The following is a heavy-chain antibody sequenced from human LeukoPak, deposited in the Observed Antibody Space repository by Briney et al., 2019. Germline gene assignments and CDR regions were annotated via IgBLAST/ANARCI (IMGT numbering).Heavy chain of an antibody. CDR2: ISSSSSTI. CDR1: GFTFSSYS. J-gene: IGHJ3*02. Sequence: GGSLRLSCAASGFTFSSYSMNWVRQAPGKGLEWVSYISSSSSTIYYADSVKGRFTISRDNAKNSLYLQMNSLRAEDTAVYYCARAYSSSWYRSGPDDAFDIWGQGTMVTVSS. CDR3: ARAYSSSWYRSGPDDAFDI. V-gene: IGHV3-48*01. D-gene: IGHD6-13*01.